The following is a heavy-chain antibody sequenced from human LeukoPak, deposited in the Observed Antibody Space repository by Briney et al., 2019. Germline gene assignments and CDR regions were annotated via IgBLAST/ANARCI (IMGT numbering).Heavy chain of an antibody. J-gene: IGHJ4*02. CDR3: AKVSVCYGCYLDY. CDR1: GYTFSSHG. V-gene: IGHV3-23*01. Sequence: PGGSLRLSCAASGYTFSSHGLTWVRQAPGKGLEWVPTINGAGDNTYYAETVKGRFTISRDNSKNTLYLQMHSLRAEDTAIYYCAKVSVCYGCYLDYWGQGTLVTVS. CDR2: INGAGDNT. D-gene: IGHD3-16*01.